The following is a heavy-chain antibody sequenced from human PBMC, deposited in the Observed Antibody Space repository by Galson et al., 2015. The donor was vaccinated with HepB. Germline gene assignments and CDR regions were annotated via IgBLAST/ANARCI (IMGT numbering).Heavy chain of an antibody. CDR3: ARGKYYYGSGSSYYYYYGMDV. V-gene: IGHV3-66*01. J-gene: IGHJ6*02. D-gene: IGHD3-10*01. Sequence: SLRLSCAASGFTVSSNYMSWVRQAPGKGLEWVSVIYSGGSTYYADSVKGRFTISRDNSKNTLYLQMNSLRAEDTAVYYCARGKYYYGSGSSYYYYYGMDVWGQGTTVTVSS. CDR2: IYSGGST. CDR1: GFTVSSNY.